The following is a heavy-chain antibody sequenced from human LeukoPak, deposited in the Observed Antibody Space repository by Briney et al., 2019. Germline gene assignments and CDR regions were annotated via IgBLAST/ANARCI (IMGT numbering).Heavy chain of an antibody. V-gene: IGHV4-34*01. CDR3: ARGRIYVVVVPAAIRRHYYYMDV. D-gene: IGHD2-2*01. CDR2: INHSGST. CDR1: GGSFSGYY. Sequence: SETLSLTCAVYGGSFSGYYWSWIRQPPGKELEWIGEINHSGSTNYNPSLKSRVTISVDTSKNQFSLKLSSVTAADTAVYYCARGRIYVVVVPAAIRRHYYYMDVWGKGTTVTVSS. J-gene: IGHJ6*03.